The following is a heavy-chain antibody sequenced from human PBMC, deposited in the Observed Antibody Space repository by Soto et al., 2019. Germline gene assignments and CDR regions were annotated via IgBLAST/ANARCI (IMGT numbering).Heavy chain of an antibody. Sequence: QVQLVQSGAEVKKPGASVKVSCKASGYTFTSYDINWVRQATGQGLEWMGWMNPNSGNTAYEQTFQGRVTMTRKTSISTAYMALSSLRSEDTAVYYCAREREGSGFDPWGQGTLVTVSS. CDR3: AREREGSGFDP. D-gene: IGHD1-26*01. V-gene: IGHV1-8*01. CDR1: GYTFTSYD. J-gene: IGHJ5*02. CDR2: MNPNSGNT.